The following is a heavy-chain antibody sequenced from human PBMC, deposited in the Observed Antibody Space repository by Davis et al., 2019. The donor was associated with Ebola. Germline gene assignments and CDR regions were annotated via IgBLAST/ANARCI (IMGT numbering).Heavy chain of an antibody. Sequence: SVKVSCKASGGTFSSYTISWVRQAPGQGLEWMGRIIPILGIANYAQKFQGRVTITADKSTSTAYMELSSLRSEDTAVYYCARDTVVVTATEDYWGQGTLVTVSS. J-gene: IGHJ4*02. D-gene: IGHD2-21*02. CDR3: ARDTVVVTATEDY. CDR2: IIPILGIA. CDR1: GGTFSSYT. V-gene: IGHV1-69*04.